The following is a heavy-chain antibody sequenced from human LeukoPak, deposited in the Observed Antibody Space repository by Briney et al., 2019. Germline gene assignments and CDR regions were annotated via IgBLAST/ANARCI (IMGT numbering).Heavy chain of an antibody. CDR3: ASSGPYYGSGSVDY. D-gene: IGHD3-10*01. Sequence: SETLSLTCTVSGGSISSYYWSWIRQPPGKGLEWIGYIYYSGSTNYNPSLKSRVTMSVDTSKNQFSLKLSSVTAADTAVYYCASSGPYYGSGSVDYWGQGTLVTVSS. J-gene: IGHJ4*02. CDR1: GGSISSYY. CDR2: IYYSGST. V-gene: IGHV4-59*12.